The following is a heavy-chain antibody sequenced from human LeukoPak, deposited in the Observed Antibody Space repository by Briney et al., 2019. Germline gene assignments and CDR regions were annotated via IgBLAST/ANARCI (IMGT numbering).Heavy chain of an antibody. CDR1: GLTVSTNY. D-gene: IGHD5/OR15-5a*01. V-gene: IGHV3-53*01. Sequence: PGGSLRLSCAASGLTVSTNYMSWVRQAPGKGLEWVSAIYAGGTTYYADSVKGRFTLSTDGSKNTLYLQMNSLRAEDTAVYYCASYSVSSRRDYWGQGTLVIVSS. CDR2: IYAGGTT. CDR3: ASYSVSSRRDY. J-gene: IGHJ4*02.